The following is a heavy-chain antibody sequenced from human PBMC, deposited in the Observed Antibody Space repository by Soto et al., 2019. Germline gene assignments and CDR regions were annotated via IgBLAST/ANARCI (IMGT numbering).Heavy chain of an antibody. CDR3: ARDDSSGPGRFDP. J-gene: IGHJ5*02. CDR2: INAYSTYT. V-gene: IGHV1-18*01. D-gene: IGHD3-22*01. Sequence: ASVKVSCKASGYTFTSYGFSWVRQAPGQGLEWMGWINAYSTYTDYAQNLQGRVTMTTDRSTSTAYMELRSLRSDGTAVYYCARDDSSGPGRFDPWGQGTLVTVSS. CDR1: GYTFTSYG.